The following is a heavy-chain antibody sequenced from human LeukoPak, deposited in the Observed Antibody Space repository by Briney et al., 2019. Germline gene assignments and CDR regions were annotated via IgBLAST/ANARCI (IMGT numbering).Heavy chain of an antibody. CDR3: ARHGVDHGDFLAYFDY. CDR2: MFHSGHT. V-gene: IGHV4-59*08. CDR1: GDSVSSHY. J-gene: IGHJ4*02. D-gene: IGHD4-17*01. Sequence: SETLSLTCTVSGDSVSSHYWSLIRQPPGKGLEWIVYMFHSGHTNSNPSLKSRVTISIDTSKNQFSLNLNSMTAADTAVYYCARHGVDHGDFLAYFDYWGQGTLVTVSS.